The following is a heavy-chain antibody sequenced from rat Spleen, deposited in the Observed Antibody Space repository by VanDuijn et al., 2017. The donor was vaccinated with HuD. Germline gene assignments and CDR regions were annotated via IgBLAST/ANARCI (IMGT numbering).Heavy chain of an antibody. Sequence: EVQLVESGGGLVQPGRSLKLSCVASGFTFNNYWMTWIRQAPGKGLEWVASINNTGGSTYYPDSVKGRFTIPRDNAKSTLYLQMNSLRSEETATYYCTRVDSSGYGWFAYWGQGTLVTVSS. CDR2: INNTGGST. V-gene: IGHV5-31*01. CDR3: TRVDSSGYGWFAY. J-gene: IGHJ3*01. D-gene: IGHD4-3*01. CDR1: GFTFNNYW.